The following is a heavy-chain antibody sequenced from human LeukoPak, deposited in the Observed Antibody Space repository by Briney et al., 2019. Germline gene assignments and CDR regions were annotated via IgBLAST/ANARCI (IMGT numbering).Heavy chain of an antibody. Sequence: GASVKVSCKASGYTFTGYYIHWVRQAPGQGLEWMGWINANSGGTDYAQKFQGRVTMTRDTSISTAYMDLSRLKSDDTAVYYCARSDGYGLVGIWGQGTMVTVSS. CDR3: ARSDGYGLVGI. V-gene: IGHV1-2*02. J-gene: IGHJ3*02. CDR2: INANSGGT. CDR1: GYTFTGYY. D-gene: IGHD3-10*01.